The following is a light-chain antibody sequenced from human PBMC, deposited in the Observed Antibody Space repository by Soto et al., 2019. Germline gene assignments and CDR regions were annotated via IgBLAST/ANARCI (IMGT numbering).Light chain of an antibody. CDR3: QSYDSSLSGYV. Sequence: QSVLTQPPSVSGAPGQRVTISCTGSSSNIGAGYEVHWYQQLPGTAPKLLIYGNSNRPSGVPDRFSGSKSGTSASLAITGLQAEDEADYYCQSYDSSLSGYVFGTGTKVNVL. V-gene: IGLV1-40*01. CDR2: GNS. CDR1: SSNIGAGYE. J-gene: IGLJ1*01.